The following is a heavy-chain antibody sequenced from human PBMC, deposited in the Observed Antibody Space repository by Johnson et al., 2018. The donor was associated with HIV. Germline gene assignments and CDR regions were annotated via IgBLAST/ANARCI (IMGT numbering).Heavy chain of an antibody. V-gene: IGHV3-30-3*01. CDR3: ARDGGYSSSWYKYAFDI. CDR2: ISYDANNK. CDR1: GYTFSSYA. J-gene: IGHJ3*02. Sequence: QVQLVESGGGVVQPGRSLRLSCAASGYTFSSYAMHWVRQAPGKGLEWVAVISYDANNKYYADSVKGRFTISRDNSKNTLYLQMNSLRAEDTAVYYCARDGGYSSSWYKYAFDIWGQGTMVTVSS. D-gene: IGHD6-13*01.